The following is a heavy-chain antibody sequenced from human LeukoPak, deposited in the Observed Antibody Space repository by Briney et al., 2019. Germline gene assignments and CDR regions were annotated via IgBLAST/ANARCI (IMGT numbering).Heavy chain of an antibody. CDR3: ARQRGYCSSGVCRGWFDP. V-gene: IGHV3-21*01. CDR1: GFTFRNYN. Sequence: GGSLRLSCAASGFTFRNYNMNWVRQAPGKGLEWFSSVSESSSFIQYADSLKGRFAISRDNAKNSLYLQMNSLRAEDTAVYYCARQRGYCSSGVCRGWFDPWGQGTLVTVSS. D-gene: IGHD2-8*01. CDR2: VSESSSFI. J-gene: IGHJ5*02.